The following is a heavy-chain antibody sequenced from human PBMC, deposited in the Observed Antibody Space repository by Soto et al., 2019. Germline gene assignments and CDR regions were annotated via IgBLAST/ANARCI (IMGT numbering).Heavy chain of an antibody. V-gene: IGHV3-13*01. CDR1: GFTFSSYD. CDR3: ARQVRGDLYFDY. Sequence: GGSLRLSCAASGFTFSSYDMHWVRQATGKGLEWVSAIGTAGDTYYPGSVKGRFTISRENAKNSLYLQMNSLRAGDTAVYYCARQVRGDLYFDYWGQGTLVTVST. J-gene: IGHJ4*02. CDR2: IGTAGDT. D-gene: IGHD3-10*01.